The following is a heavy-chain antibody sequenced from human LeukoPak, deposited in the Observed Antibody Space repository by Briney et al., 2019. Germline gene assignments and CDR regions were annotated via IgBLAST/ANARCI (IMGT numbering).Heavy chain of an antibody. J-gene: IGHJ3*02. CDR1: GSIXXHY. V-gene: IGHV4-59*11. Sequence: GSIXXHYWGWIRQFPGKRLEWIGYIQYSGHTNYNPSLESRLTISVDTSKNQLSLNLKSVTTVDTAVYYCAXVXXXXGDIWGXGXMVTVSS. CDR3: AXVXXXXGDI. CDR2: IQYSGHT.